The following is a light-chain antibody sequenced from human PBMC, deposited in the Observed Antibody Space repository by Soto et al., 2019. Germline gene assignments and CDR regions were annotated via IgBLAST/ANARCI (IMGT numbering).Light chain of an antibody. V-gene: IGKV3-15*01. CDR3: QQYNNWPLMT. J-gene: IGKJ5*01. Sequence: EIVLAQSPTTVSLSPGERATLSCRASQSGSSNLAWYQQKPGQAPRLLIYGASTRATGIPARFSGSGSGTELTLTISSMQSAEFAAYYCQQYNNWPLMTFGQGTRLEIK. CDR2: GAS. CDR1: QSGSSN.